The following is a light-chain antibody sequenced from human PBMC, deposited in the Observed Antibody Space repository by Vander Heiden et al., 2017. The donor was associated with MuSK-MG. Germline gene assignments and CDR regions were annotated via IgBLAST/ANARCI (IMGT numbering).Light chain of an antibody. CDR1: QSVSSN. V-gene: IGKV3-15*01. CDR3: QQNNNWPTYT. J-gene: IGKJ2*01. Sequence: EIVMTQSPATLSVSPGERATLSCRASQSVSSNLAWYQQKPGQAPRLLIYGASTRDTGIPARFSGSAYGTEFTLTISSRQSEDFAVYYCQQNNNWPTYTFGQGTKLEIK. CDR2: GAS.